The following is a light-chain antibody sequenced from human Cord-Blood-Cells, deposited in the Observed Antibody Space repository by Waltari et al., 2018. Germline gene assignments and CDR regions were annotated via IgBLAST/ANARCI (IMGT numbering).Light chain of an antibody. CDR3: QQSYSTPPENT. CDR1: QSISSY. Sequence: DIQMTQSPSSLSASVGDRVTITCRASQSISSYLNWYQQKPGKAPKLLIYAASSLQSGVPSRFSGSGSGTDCTLTISSLQPEDFATYYCQQSYSTPPENTFGQGTKLEIK. J-gene: IGKJ2*01. V-gene: IGKV1-39*01. CDR2: AAS.